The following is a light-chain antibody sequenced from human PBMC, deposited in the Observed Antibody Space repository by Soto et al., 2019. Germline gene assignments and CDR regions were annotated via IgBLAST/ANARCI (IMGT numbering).Light chain of an antibody. V-gene: IGKV1-17*01. J-gene: IGKJ1*01. CDR1: QDIRID. CDR3: LQHKTYPQT. Sequence: DIQITQSQSSLSASVGDRVIITGRASQDIRIDLGWYQQKPGNAHKRLIYAASSLQTGVPSRFSGSGYGTGFTLTIRSLQPEDFATYFSLQHKTYPQTFGQGTKVDIK. CDR2: AAS.